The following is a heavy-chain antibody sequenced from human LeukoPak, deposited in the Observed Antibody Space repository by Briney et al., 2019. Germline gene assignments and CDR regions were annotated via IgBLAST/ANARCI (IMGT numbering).Heavy chain of an antibody. J-gene: IGHJ5*02. CDR3: ARIHNLGYCSSTSCRHNWFDP. CDR2: ISAYNGNT. Sequence: RPSVELSCKASGYTFTSYGISWVRQAPGQGLEWMGWISAYNGNTKYAQKLQGRVTMATDTSTSTAYMELRSLRSDDTAVYYCARIHNLGYCSSTSCRHNWFDPWGQGTLVTVSS. V-gene: IGHV1-18*01. CDR1: GYTFTSYG. D-gene: IGHD2-2*01.